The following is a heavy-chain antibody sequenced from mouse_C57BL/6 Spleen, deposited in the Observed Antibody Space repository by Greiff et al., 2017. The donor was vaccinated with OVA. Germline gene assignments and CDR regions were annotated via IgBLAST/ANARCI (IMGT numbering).Heavy chain of an antibody. Sequence: QVQLKQSGAELVKPGASVKLSCKASGYTFTSYWMQWVKQRPGQGLEWIGEIDPSDSYTNYNQKFKGKATLTVDTSSSTAYMQLSSLTSEDSAVYYCARAGLRQTDYWGQGTTLTVSS. CDR1: GYTFTSYW. CDR3: ARAGLRQTDY. CDR2: IDPSDSYT. D-gene: IGHD1-2*01. J-gene: IGHJ2*01. V-gene: IGHV1-50*01.